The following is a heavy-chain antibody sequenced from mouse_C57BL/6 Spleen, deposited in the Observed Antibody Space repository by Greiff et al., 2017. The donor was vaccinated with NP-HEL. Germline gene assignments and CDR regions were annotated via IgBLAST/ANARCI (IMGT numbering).Heavy chain of an antibody. CDR2: INPSNGGT. J-gene: IGHJ3*01. V-gene: IGHV1-53*01. CDR3: ARGIYYGPWFAY. D-gene: IGHD2-1*01. CDR1: GYTFTSYW. Sequence: QVQLQQPGPELVKPGASVKLSCKASGYTFTSYWMHWVKQRPGQGLEWIGNINPSNGGTNYNEKFKSKATLTVDKSSSTAYMQLSSLTSEDSAVYYCARGIYYGPWFAYWGQGTLVTVSA.